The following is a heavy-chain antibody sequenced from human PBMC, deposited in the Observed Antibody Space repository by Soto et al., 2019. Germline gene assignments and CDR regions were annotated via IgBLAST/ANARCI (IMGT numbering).Heavy chain of an antibody. J-gene: IGHJ4*02. V-gene: IGHV4-39*07. CDR2: IYYSGST. CDR1: GGSISSSSYY. Sequence: SETLSLTCTVSGGSISSSSYYWGWIRQPPGKGLEWIGSIYYSGSTYYNPSLKSRVTISVDTSKNQFSLKLSSVTAADTAVYYCARVGPLSWNDYWGQGTLVTVSS. D-gene: IGHD1-1*01. CDR3: ARVGPLSWNDY.